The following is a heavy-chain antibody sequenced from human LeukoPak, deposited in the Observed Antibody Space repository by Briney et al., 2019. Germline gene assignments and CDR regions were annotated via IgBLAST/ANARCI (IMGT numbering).Heavy chain of an antibody. J-gene: IGHJ5*02. CDR2: ISSNGGST. V-gene: IGHV3-64D*06. D-gene: IGHD5-24*01. Sequence: GGSLRLSCSASGFTFSSYAMHWVRQAPGKGLEYVSAISSNGGSTYYADSVKGRFTISRDNSKNTLYLQMSSLRAEDTAVYYCVKAVGWATNWFDPWGQGTLVTVSS. CDR3: VKAVGWATNWFDP. CDR1: GFTFSSYA.